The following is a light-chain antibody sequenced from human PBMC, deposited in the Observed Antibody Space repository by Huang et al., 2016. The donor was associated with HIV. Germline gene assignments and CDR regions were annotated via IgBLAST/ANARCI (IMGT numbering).Light chain of an antibody. Sequence: EIVMTQSPATLSVSPGERATLSCRASQTAGSNLAWYQQKPGQAPRRLIYSASTRATGIPARFSGSGSGTDFTLTISSLQSEDFAVYYCQQYNNWPGTFGQGTKVEIK. V-gene: IGKV3-15*01. CDR1: QTAGSN. CDR2: SAS. J-gene: IGKJ1*01. CDR3: QQYNNWPGT.